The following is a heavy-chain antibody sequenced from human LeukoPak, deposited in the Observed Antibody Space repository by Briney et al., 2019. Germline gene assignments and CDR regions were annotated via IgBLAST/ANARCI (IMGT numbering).Heavy chain of an antibody. D-gene: IGHD3-22*01. J-gene: IGHJ4*02. CDR2: ISSSSSYI. CDR3: ARDGGGMYYYDSSGLDY. Sequence: GGSLRLSCAASGFTFSSYGMNWVRQAPGKGLEWVSSISSSSSYIYYADSVKGRFTISRDNAKNSLYLQMNSLRAEDTAVYYCARDGGGMYYYDSSGLDYWGQGTLVTVSS. V-gene: IGHV3-21*01. CDR1: GFTFSSYG.